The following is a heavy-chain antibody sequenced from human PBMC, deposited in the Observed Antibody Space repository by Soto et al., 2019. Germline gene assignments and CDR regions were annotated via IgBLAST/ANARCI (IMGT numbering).Heavy chain of an antibody. CDR2: IDPDDSYT. V-gene: IGHV5-10-1*01. CDR1: GYSFVSHW. J-gene: IGHJ6*02. CDR3: ARIGARVYSSSWYGGGYYYYGMDV. Sequence: GESLKISCRGSGYSFVSHWISWVRQVPGKGLEWMGRIDPDDSYTFYSPSFEGHVTISVDKSISTTYLQWRSLKASDTAMYYCARIGARVYSSSWYGGGYYYYGMDVWGQGTTVTVSS. D-gene: IGHD6-13*01.